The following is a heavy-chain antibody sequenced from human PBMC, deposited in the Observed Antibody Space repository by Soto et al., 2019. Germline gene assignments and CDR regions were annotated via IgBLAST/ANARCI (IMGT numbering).Heavy chain of an antibody. D-gene: IGHD2-8*01. J-gene: IGHJ3*02. CDR2: ISAYNGNT. CDR1: GYTFTSYG. V-gene: IGHV1-18*01. CDR3: ARDKIVLMVYAPPSGAFDI. Sequence: ASVKVSCKASGYTFTSYGISWVQQAPVQGLEWMGWISAYNGNTNYAQKLQGRVTMTTDTSTSTAYMELRSLRSDDTAVYYCARDKIVLMVYAPPSGAFDIWGQGTMVTVSS.